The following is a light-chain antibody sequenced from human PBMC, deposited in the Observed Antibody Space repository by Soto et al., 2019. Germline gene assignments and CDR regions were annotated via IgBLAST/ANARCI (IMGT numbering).Light chain of an antibody. CDR2: KAS. V-gene: IGKV1-5*03. CDR1: QTISSW. J-gene: IGKJ1*01. Sequence: DIQMTQSPSTLSASVGDRVTITCRASQTISSWLAWYQQKPGKPPNLLIYKASSLERGVPARFSGSGSGTEFTLTISSLQPDDFATYYCQQYNANWTFGQGTKVDIK. CDR3: QQYNANWT.